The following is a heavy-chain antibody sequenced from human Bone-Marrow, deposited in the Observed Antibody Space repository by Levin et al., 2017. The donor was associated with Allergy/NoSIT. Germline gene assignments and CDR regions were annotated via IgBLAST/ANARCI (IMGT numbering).Heavy chain of an antibody. CDR2: IIPIFGTT. J-gene: IGHJ4*02. CDR3: ARTNNSGYQLLSY. D-gene: IGHD3-22*01. V-gene: IGHV1-69*13. Sequence: SVKVSCKASGGTFSRDAINWVRQAPGQGLEWMGGIIPIFGTTKYAQKFQGRVTINADESRSTVYMELNSLRSEDTAVYYCARTNNSGYQLLSYWGQGNLVTVSS. CDR1: GGTFSRDA.